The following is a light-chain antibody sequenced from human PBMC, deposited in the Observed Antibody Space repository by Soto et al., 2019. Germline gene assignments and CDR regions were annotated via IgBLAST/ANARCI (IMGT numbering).Light chain of an antibody. CDR3: QHRDNWPWT. CDR2: DAS. V-gene: IGKV3-11*01. J-gene: IGKJ1*01. CDR1: QSVRSN. Sequence: EIVLTQSPATLSLSPGERATLSCRASQSVRSNLAWYQQKPGQAPRLLIYDASNRATGIPARFSGSGSGTAFTLAISSLEPEDFAVYYCQHRDNWPWTFGQGTKVEIK.